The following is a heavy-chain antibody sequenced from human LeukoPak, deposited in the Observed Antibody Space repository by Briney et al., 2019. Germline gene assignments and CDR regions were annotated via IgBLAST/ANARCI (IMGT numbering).Heavy chain of an antibody. CDR2: INIRSDYI. Sequence: GGSLRLSCAASGFTFSSYSMNWVRQAPGKGLEWVSSINIRSDYIYYADSAKGRFTISRGNAKNSLYLQMNSLRAEDTAVYYCARDLAYCGGDCYSDSWGQGTLVTVSS. CDR1: GFTFSSYS. V-gene: IGHV3-21*01. D-gene: IGHD2-21*02. CDR3: ARDLAYCGGDCYSDS. J-gene: IGHJ4*02.